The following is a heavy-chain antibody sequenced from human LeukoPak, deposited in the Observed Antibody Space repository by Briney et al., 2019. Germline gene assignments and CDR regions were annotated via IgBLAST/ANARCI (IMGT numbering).Heavy chain of an antibody. CDR3: AGTGGGYNHAFDI. CDR1: GGSFSGYY. D-gene: IGHD5-24*01. Sequence: SETLSLTCAVYGGSFSGYYWSWIRQPPGKGLEWIGEINHSGSTNYNPSLKSRVTISVDTSKNQFSLKLSSVTAADTAVYYCAGTGGGYNHAFDIWGQGTMVTVSS. J-gene: IGHJ3*02. CDR2: INHSGST. V-gene: IGHV4-34*01.